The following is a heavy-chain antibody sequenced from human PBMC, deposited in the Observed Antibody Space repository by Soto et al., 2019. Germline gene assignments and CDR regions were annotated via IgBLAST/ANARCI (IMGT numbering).Heavy chain of an antibody. CDR3: ASSEYYHETNGWYF. Sequence: EVQLVESGGGLVKPGGSLRLSCAASGFTFSTYSMNWVRQAPGKGLEWVSSISSISSYIDYADSAKGLFTISRDNAKNSVYLQMNSLRAEGTAVYYFASSEYYHETNGWYFWGQGTLVTVSS. D-gene: IGHD3-22*01. CDR1: GFTFSTYS. J-gene: IGHJ4*03. V-gene: IGHV3-21*01. CDR2: ISSISSYI.